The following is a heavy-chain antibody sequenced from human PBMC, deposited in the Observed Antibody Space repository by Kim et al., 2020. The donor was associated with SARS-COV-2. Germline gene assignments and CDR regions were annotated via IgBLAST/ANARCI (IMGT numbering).Heavy chain of an antibody. CDR1: GFTFSSYG. CDR2: ISYDGSNK. CDR3: ARENYYDSYLFDY. D-gene: IGHD3-22*01. Sequence: GGSLRLSCAASGFTFSSYGMHWVRQAPGKGLEWVAVISYDGSNKYYADSVKGRFTISRDNSKNTLYLQMNSLRAEDTAVYYCARENYYDSYLFDYWGQGTPVTVSS. J-gene: IGHJ4*02. V-gene: IGHV3-33*05.